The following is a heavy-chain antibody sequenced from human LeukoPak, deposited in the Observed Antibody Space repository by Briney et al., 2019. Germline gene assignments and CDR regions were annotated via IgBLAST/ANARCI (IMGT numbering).Heavy chain of an antibody. J-gene: IGHJ4*02. CDR2: IIPILGIA. CDR1: GGTFSSYA. Sequence: ASVKVSRKASGGTFSSYAISWVRQAPGQGLEWMGRIIPILGIANYAQKFQGRVTITADKSTSTAYMELSSLRSEDTAVYYCAKGREQQLDEAYYFDYWGQGTLVTVSS. V-gene: IGHV1-69*04. D-gene: IGHD6-13*01. CDR3: AKGREQQLDEAYYFDY.